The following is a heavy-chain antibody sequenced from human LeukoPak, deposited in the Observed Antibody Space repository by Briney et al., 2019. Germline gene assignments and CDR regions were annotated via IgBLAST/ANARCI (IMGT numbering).Heavy chain of an antibody. CDR3: ASHPAGLYFDY. Sequence: GGSLRLSCAASGFTFSSNYMSWVRQAPGKGLEWVSVIYSGGSTYYADSVTGRFTISRGNSKNTLYLQMNSLRAEDTAVYYCASHPAGLYFDYWGQGTLVTVSS. CDR2: IYSGGST. CDR1: GFTFSSNY. J-gene: IGHJ4*02. V-gene: IGHV3-53*01.